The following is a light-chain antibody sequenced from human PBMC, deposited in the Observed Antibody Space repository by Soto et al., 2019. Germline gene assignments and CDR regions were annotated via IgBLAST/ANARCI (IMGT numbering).Light chain of an antibody. CDR2: YDN. CDR3: QVWDSSSDHPGV. CDR1: NIGGKS. J-gene: IGLJ2*01. Sequence: SYELTQPPPVSVAPGKTARITCGGNNIGGKSVHWYQQKPGQAPVLVIYYDNDRPSGIPERFSGFNSGNTATLTISRVEAGDEADYYCQVWDSSSDHPGVFGGGTKLTVL. V-gene: IGLV3-21*04.